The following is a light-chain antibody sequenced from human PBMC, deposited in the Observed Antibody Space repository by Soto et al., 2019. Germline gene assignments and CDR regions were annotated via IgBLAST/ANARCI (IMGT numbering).Light chain of an antibody. Sequence: QSVLTQPPSVSWAPRPKGHHSFPGGNPKNGAGFAVHWYQQLPGTAPKLLIHGNNNRPSGVPDRFSGSKSDTSASLAITGLQADDEADYYCHSYDSRLNCYVFGTGTKVTVL. J-gene: IGLJ1*01. V-gene: IGLV1-40*01. CDR3: HSYDSRLNCYV. CDR2: GNN. CDR1: NPKNGAGFA.